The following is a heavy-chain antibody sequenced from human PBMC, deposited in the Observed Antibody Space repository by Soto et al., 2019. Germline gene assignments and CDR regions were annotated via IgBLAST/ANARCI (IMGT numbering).Heavy chain of an antibody. J-gene: IGHJ6*02. D-gene: IGHD3-9*01. V-gene: IGHV3-64*01. CDR2: ISSNGGST. Sequence: GGSLRLSCAASGFTFSSYAMHWVREAPGKGLEYVSAISSNGGSTYYANSVKGRFTISRDNSKNTLYLQMGSLRAEDMAVYYCARGQNELTGYYPYYYYGMDVWGQGTTVTVSS. CDR3: ARGQNELTGYYPYYYYGMDV. CDR1: GFTFSSYA.